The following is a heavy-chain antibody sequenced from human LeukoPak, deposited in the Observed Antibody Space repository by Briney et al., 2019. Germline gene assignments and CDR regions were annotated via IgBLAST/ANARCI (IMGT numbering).Heavy chain of an antibody. CDR1: GGSFSGYY. Sequence: PSETLSLTCAVCGGSFSGYYWSWIRQPPGKGLEWIGEINHSGSTNYNPSLKSRVTISVDTSKNQFSLKLSSVTAADTAVYYCAGLVGATVFDIWGQGTMVTASS. CDR3: AGLVGATVFDI. D-gene: IGHD1-26*01. J-gene: IGHJ3*02. V-gene: IGHV4-34*01. CDR2: INHSGST.